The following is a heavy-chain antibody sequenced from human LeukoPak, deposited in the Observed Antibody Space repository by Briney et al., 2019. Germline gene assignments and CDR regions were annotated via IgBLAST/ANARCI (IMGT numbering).Heavy chain of an antibody. Sequence: GGSLRLSCADSGFTFRSNAMSWVRQAPGRGLEWVSAISGSGGSTHYADSVKGRFTISRDNSKNTLYLQMNSLRAEDTAVYYCAKGGVAAARDYWGQGTLVTVSS. D-gene: IGHD6-13*01. CDR3: AKGGVAAARDY. CDR2: ISGSGGST. J-gene: IGHJ4*02. V-gene: IGHV3-23*01. CDR1: GFTFRSNA.